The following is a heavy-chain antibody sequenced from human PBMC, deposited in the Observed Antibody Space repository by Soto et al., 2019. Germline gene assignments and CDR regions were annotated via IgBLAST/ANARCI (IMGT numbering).Heavy chain of an antibody. CDR3: ARRYCRGVSCKGNDGFDI. CDR2: MSENGGSI. Sequence: QVQLEETGGGVVEPGGALRLSCAVFGFTFSSHVIHWVRQAPGKGLEWVAVMSENGGSIYYSDSVKGRFTISRDNSKNTQYLQMNSLRREDTAMYYCARRYCRGVSCKGNDGFDIWGQGTMVTVSA. D-gene: IGHD2-15*01. CDR1: GFTFSSHV. V-gene: IGHV3-30*19. J-gene: IGHJ3*02.